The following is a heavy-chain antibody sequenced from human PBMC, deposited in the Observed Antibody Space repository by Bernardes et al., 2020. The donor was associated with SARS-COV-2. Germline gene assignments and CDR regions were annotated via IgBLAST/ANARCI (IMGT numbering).Heavy chain of an antibody. CDR1: GFTFSNYW. J-gene: IGHJ4*02. Sequence: GGSLRLSCEASGFTFSNYWMHWVRQVPGKGLVWVSRISTDGSSTYYAASVKGRFTISRDNAKNTLYLQMNTLRAEDTAVYYCTRGWSSGYGLFDYWGQGTLVTVSS. D-gene: IGHD3-22*01. CDR3: TRGWSSGYGLFDY. CDR2: ISTDGSST. V-gene: IGHV3-74*01.